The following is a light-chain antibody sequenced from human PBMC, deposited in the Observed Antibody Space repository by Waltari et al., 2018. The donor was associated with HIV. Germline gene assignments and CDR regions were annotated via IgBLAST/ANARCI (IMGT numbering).Light chain of an antibody. J-gene: IGLJ3*02. CDR3: SSYSTLKTIL. Sequence: QSALTQPASVSGSPGQSVTISCTGGNTDIGAFDLVSWYQQRSGDAPQLIIFGVTSRPSGVSSRFSGFKSGHTASLTISGLHDVDEAYDFCSSYSTLKTILYGGGTKLTV. CDR1: NTDIGAFDL. CDR2: GVT. V-gene: IGLV2-14*03.